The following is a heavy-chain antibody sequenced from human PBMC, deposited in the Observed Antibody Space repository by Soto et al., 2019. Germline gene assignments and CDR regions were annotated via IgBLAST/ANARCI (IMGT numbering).Heavy chain of an antibody. Sequence: ASVKVSCKASGYTFTSYDINWVRQATGQGLEWKGWMNPNSGNTGYAQKFQGRVTITADESTSTAYMELSSLRSEDTAVYYCARDDYCISTSCYYDAFDIWGQGTMVTVSS. J-gene: IGHJ3*02. CDR3: ARDDYCISTSCYYDAFDI. V-gene: IGHV1-8*01. D-gene: IGHD2-2*01. CDR2: MNPNSGNT. CDR1: GYTFTSYD.